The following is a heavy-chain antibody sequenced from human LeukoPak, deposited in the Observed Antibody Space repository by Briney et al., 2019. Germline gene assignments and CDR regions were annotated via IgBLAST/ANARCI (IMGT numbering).Heavy chain of an antibody. V-gene: IGHV3-7*01. CDR3: AREHSSGWSSLYYFDY. D-gene: IGHD6-19*01. CDR2: IKQDGSEK. J-gene: IGHJ4*02. Sequence: PGGSLRLSCAASGFTFSSYSMSWVRQAPGKGLEWVANIKQDGSEKYYVDSVKGRFTISRDNAKNSLYLQMNSLRAEDTAVYYCAREHSSGWSSLYYFDYWGQGTLVTVSS. CDR1: GFTFSSYS.